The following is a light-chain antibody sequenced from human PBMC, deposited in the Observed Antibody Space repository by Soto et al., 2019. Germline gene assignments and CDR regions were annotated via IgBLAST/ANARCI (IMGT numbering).Light chain of an antibody. CDR1: QGISSY. V-gene: IGKV1-8*01. J-gene: IGKJ3*01. Sequence: AIRMTQSPSSFSASTGDRVTITCRASQGISSYLAWYQQKPGKAPKLLIYAASTLQSGVPSRFSGSGSGTDFTLTISCLQSEDFATYYCQQYYSYQFTFGTGTKVDIE. CDR2: AAS. CDR3: QQYYSYQFT.